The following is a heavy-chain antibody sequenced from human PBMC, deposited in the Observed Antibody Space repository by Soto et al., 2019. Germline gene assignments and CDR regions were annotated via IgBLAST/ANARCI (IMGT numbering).Heavy chain of an antibody. Sequence: EVQLLESGGGLVQPGGSLRLSCAASGFTFSSYAMSWVRQAPGKGLEWVSAISGSGGSTYYADSVKGRFTISRDNSKNTLYLQMNSLRAEDTAVYYCAKDRVGYCSSTSCYYFDYWGQGTLVTVSS. D-gene: IGHD2-2*01. CDR3: AKDRVGYCSSTSCYYFDY. CDR1: GFTFSSYA. V-gene: IGHV3-23*01. J-gene: IGHJ4*02. CDR2: ISGSGGST.